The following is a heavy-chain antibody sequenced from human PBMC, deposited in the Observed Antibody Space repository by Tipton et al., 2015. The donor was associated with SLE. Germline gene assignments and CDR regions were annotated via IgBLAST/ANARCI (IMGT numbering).Heavy chain of an antibody. D-gene: IGHD2-8*02. V-gene: IGHV4-39*07. CDR3: ARHWCTGGVCRRFDP. Sequence: TLSLTCTVSGGSISSSSYYWGWIRQPTGKGLEWIGSIYYSGSTYYNPSLKSRVTISVDTSKNQFSLKLSSVTAADTAGYYCARHWCTGGVCRRFDPWGQGTLVTVSS. CDR1: GGSISSSSYY. CDR2: IYYSGST. J-gene: IGHJ5*02.